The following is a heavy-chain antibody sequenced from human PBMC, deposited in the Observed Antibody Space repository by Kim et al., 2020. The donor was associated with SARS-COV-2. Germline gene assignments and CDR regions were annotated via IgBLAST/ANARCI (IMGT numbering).Heavy chain of an antibody. V-gene: IGHV4-31*02. J-gene: IGHJ4*02. CDR3: ARDFSGRGAGVDY. D-gene: IGHD3-10*01. Sequence: YKPSLKSRVTISVDTSKNQFSLKLSSVTAADTAVYYCARDFSGRGAGVDYWGQGTLVTVSS.